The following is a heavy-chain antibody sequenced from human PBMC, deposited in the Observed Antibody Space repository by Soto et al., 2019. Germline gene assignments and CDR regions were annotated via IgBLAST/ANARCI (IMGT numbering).Heavy chain of an antibody. CDR1: GGSISSGGYY. Sequence: QVQLQESGPGLVKPSQTLSLTCTVSGGSISSGGYYWSWIRQHPGKGLEWIGYIYYSGSTYYNPSPKSRVTITVDTSKTLFSLKLSSVTAADTAVYYCAREFSSGWYDYWGQGTLVTVSS. V-gene: IGHV4-31*03. D-gene: IGHD6-19*01. J-gene: IGHJ4*02. CDR2: IYYSGST. CDR3: AREFSSGWYDY.